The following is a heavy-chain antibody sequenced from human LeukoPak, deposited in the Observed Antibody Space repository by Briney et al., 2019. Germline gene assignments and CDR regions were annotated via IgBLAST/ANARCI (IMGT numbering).Heavy chain of an antibody. CDR2: IRSKAYGGTT. D-gene: IGHD6-13*01. V-gene: IGHV3-49*03. CDR1: GFTFGDYA. Sequence: GGSLRLSCTASGFTFGDYAMSWFRQAPGKGLEWVGFIRSKAYGGTTEYAASVKGRFTISRDDSKSIAYLQMNSLKTEDTAVYYCTRDLIAAADPTFDYWGQGTLVTVSS. J-gene: IGHJ4*02. CDR3: TRDLIAAADPTFDY.